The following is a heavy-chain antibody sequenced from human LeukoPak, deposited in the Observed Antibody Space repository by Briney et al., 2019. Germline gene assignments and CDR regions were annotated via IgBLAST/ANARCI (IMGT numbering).Heavy chain of an antibody. V-gene: IGHV3-48*02. CDR2: ISSSGASI. D-gene: IGHD5-18*01. J-gene: IGHJ3*02. CDR1: GFAFRGYG. CDR3: AAQGYNDAFDI. Sequence: GGSLRLSCAASGFAFRGYGVNWVRQAPGKGLEWVAYISSSGASIYYADSVRGRFTISRDNAKNSLYLQMNRLGDEDTAVYYCAAQGYNDAFDIWGQGTMVTVSS.